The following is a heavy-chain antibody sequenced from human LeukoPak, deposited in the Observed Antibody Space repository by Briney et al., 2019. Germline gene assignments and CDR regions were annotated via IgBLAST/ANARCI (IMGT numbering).Heavy chain of an antibody. D-gene: IGHD6-13*01. CDR3: AREGFLSASSWYFGERPKQKLYYYYMDV. J-gene: IGHJ6*03. CDR2: INPNSGGT. CDR1: GYTFTGYY. V-gene: IGHV1-2*02. Sequence: ASVKVSCKASGYTFTGYYMHWVRQAPGQGLEWMGWINPNSGGTNCAQKFQGRVTMTRDTSISTAYMELSRLRSDDTAVYYCAREGFLSASSWYFGERPKQKLYYYYMDVWGKGTTVTVSS.